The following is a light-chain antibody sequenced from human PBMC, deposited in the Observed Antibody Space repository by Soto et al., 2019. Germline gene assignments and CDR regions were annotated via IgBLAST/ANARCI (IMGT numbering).Light chain of an antibody. CDR3: QQRSDWPHWT. Sequence: EIGMTQSPGTLSLSPGERATLSCRASQRVSNNLAWCQQKTAQAPRLLLFGASTSATGIIARFSGSGSGTDFSITISSREPEDVAVEYCQQRSDWPHWTFGQGTKVDIK. V-gene: IGKV3-11*01. J-gene: IGKJ1*01. CDR1: QRVSNN. CDR2: GAS.